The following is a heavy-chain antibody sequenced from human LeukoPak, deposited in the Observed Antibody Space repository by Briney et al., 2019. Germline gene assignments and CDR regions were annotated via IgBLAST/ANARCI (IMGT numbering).Heavy chain of an antibody. D-gene: IGHD6-13*01. V-gene: IGHV4-34*01. CDR3: ARGQLAGYSSSWYWFDP. CDR2: INHSGST. J-gene: IGHJ5*02. CDR1: GGSFSGYY. Sequence: SETLSLTCAVYGGSFSGYYWSWIRQPPGKGLEWIGEINHSGSTNYNPSLKSRVTISVDTSKNQFSLKLSSVTAADTAVYYCARGQLAGYSSSWYWFDPWGQGTLVTVSS.